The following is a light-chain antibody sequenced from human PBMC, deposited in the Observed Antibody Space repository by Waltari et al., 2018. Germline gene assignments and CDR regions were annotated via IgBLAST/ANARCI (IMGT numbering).Light chain of an antibody. V-gene: IGLV2-14*03. CDR3: SSFTRSSTMI. CDR2: DVY. CDR1: SSDVGAYNF. J-gene: IGLJ2*01. Sequence: QSALTQPASVSGSPGQSITISCTGSSSDVGAYNFVSWYQQHPGKVPKLMIYDVYNRPSGVSIRFSGSKSGNAAFLTISGLQAEDEADYYCSSFTRSSTMIFGGGTKLTVL.